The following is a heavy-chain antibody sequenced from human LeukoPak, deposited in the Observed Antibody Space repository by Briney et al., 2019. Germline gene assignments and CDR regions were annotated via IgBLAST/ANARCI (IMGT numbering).Heavy chain of an antibody. CDR3: ARLNGRPTFDI. Sequence: GGSLRLTCAASGFMFRDYYMSWIRQAPGKGLEWVSYVSSGFTTYYADSVKGRFTISRDNAKNSLYLQMNSLRAEDTAVYYCARLNGRPTFDIWGQGTMVTVSS. CDR2: VSSGFTT. J-gene: IGHJ3*02. D-gene: IGHD2-8*01. V-gene: IGHV3-11*04. CDR1: GFMFRDYY.